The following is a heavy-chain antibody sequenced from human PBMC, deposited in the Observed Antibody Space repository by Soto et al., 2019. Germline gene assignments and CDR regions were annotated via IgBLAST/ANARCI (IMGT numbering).Heavy chain of an antibody. J-gene: IGHJ4*02. CDR1: GGSITGHY. CDR2: IYYIGST. D-gene: IGHD3-16*01. Sequence: QVQLQESGPGLVKSSETLSLTCSVSGGSITGHYWSWIRQRPGKGLEWIGYIYYIGSTKYNPSLQSRVTISLDTAKNQFSLNLNSMTAADTALYFCARGPTYTMSSSFDSWGQGTLVTVSS. CDR3: ARGPTYTMSSSFDS. V-gene: IGHV4-59*08.